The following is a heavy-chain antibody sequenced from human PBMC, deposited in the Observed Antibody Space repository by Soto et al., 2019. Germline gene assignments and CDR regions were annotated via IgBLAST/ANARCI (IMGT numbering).Heavy chain of an antibody. V-gene: IGHV3-66*01. J-gene: IGHJ4*02. CDR3: ARNVPVTTLGY. Sequence: AHVVESGGGLVKPGASLRLSCAASGVTVSNNYMTWVRQAPGKGLELVSSIYSNGNTLYAGSVKGRFTNTRDNSKNTLYLQMISMSVEDTAVYYCARNVPVTTLGYWGQGTLVTVSS. CDR2: IYSNGNT. CDR1: GVTVSNNY. D-gene: IGHD4-17*01.